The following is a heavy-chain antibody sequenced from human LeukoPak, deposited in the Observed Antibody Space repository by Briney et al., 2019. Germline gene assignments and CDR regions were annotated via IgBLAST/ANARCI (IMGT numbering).Heavy chain of an antibody. CDR3: AKTVTMVRGVIREFDY. CDR2: ICGSGGST. J-gene: IGHJ4*02. CDR1: GFTFSSYG. V-gene: IGHV3-23*01. D-gene: IGHD3-10*01. Sequence: PGGSLRLSCAASGFTFSSYGMSWVRQAPGKGLEWVSAICGSGGSTYYADSVKGRFTISRDNSKNTLYLQMNSLRAEDTAVYYCAKTVTMVRGVIREFDYWGQGTLVTVSS.